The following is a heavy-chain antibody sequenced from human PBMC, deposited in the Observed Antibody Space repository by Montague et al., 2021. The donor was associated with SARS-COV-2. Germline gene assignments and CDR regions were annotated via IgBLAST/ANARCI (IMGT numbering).Heavy chain of an antibody. CDR3: ARSAWGGYRDAFDI. CDR2: ISYDGSNK. CDR1: GFTFSSYA. V-gene: IGHV3-30-3*01. D-gene: IGHD3-16*02. J-gene: IGHJ3*02. Sequence: SLRLSGAASGFTFSSYAMHWVRQAPGKGLEWVAVISYDGSNKYYADSVXGQFTISRDNSKNTLYLQMNSLRAEDTAVYYCARSAWGGYRDAFDIWGQGTMVTVSS.